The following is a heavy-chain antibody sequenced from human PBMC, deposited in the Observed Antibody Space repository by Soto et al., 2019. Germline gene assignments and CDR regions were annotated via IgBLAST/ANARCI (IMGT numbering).Heavy chain of an antibody. V-gene: IGHV3-30*18. CDR2: ISYDGSDK. J-gene: IGHJ4*02. CDR1: GFTFSRYG. CDR3: AKEAVGATPDY. D-gene: IGHD1-26*01. Sequence: QVQLVESGGGVVQPGRSLRLSCAASGFTFSRYGMHWVRQAPGKGLEWVAVISYDGSDKYYADAVKGRFTISRDNSKNTLYLHMNSLRAEDTAVFYCAKEAVGATPDYWGQGTLVTVSS.